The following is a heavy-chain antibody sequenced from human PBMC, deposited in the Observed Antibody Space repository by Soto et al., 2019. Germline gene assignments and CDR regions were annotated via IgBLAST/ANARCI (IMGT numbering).Heavy chain of an antibody. CDR3: ATVSSPSRSSSWYLYAFDI. V-gene: IGHV1-18*01. Sequence: ASVKVSCKASGYTFTSYGISWVRQAPGQGLEWMGWISAYNGNTNYAQKFQGRVTMTEDTSTDTAYMELSSLRSEDTAVYYCATVSSPSRSSSWYLYAFDIWGQGTMVTVSS. J-gene: IGHJ3*02. CDR2: ISAYNGNT. CDR1: GYTFTSYG. D-gene: IGHD6-13*01.